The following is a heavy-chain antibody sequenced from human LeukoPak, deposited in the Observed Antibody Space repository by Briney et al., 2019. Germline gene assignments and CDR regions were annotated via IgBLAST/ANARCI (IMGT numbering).Heavy chain of an antibody. D-gene: IGHD2-2*01. Sequence: GSLTLSCAASGFTFSSYCMIWVRQAPGKGLMWVSRINSDGSSTSYADSVKGRFTISRYNAKNTLYLQMNSLRAEDKAVYYCARVDRSYQIFDYWGQGTLVTVPS. V-gene: IGHV3-74*01. CDR2: INSDGSST. CDR1: GFTFSSYC. CDR3: ARVDRSYQIFDY. J-gene: IGHJ4*02.